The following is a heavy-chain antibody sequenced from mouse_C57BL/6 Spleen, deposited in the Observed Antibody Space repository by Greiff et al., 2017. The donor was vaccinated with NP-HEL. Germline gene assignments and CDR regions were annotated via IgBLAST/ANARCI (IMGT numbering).Heavy chain of an antibody. CDR3: ARGDYYGSSYFDY. CDR1: GYTFTSYW. V-gene: IGHV1-69*01. CDR2: IDPSDSFT. J-gene: IGHJ2*01. Sequence: QVQLQQPGAELVMPGASVKLSCKASGYTFTSYWMHWVKQRPGQGLEWIGEIDPSDSFTNYNQKFKGKSTWTVDKSSSTAYMQLSSLTSEDSAVYYCARGDYYGSSYFDYWGQGTTLTVSS. D-gene: IGHD1-1*01.